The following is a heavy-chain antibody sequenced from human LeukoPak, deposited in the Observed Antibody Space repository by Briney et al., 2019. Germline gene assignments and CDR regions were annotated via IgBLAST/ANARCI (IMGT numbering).Heavy chain of an antibody. CDR1: GYTFTGYY. J-gene: IGHJ4*02. CDR3: TRPSGSYYGFDY. CDR2: IRSKANSYAT. V-gene: IGHV3-73*01. Sequence: KVSCKASGYTFTGYYVHWVRQASGKGLEWVGRIRSKANSYATAYAASVKGRFTISRDDSKNTAYLQMNSLKTEDTAVYYCTRPSGSYYGFDYWGQGTLVTVSS. D-gene: IGHD1-26*01.